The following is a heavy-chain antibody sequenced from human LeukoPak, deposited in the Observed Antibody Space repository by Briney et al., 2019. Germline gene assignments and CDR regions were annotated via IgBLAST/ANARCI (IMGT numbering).Heavy chain of an antibody. J-gene: IGHJ3*02. V-gene: IGHV4-30-4*01. D-gene: IGHD5-12*01. CDR3: ARSDSGYDDRDAFDI. Sequence: SETLSLTCTVSGGSISSGDYYWSWIRQPPGKGLEWIGYIYYSGSTYYNPSLKSRVTISVDKSKNQFSLKLSSVTAADTAVYYCARSDSGYDDRDAFDIWGQGTMVTVSS. CDR1: GGSISSGDYY. CDR2: IYYSGST.